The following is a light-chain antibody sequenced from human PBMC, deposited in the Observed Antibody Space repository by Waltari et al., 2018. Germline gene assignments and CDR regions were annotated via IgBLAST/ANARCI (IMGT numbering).Light chain of an antibody. V-gene: IGLV3-21*01. CDR1: NIGSNN. CDR3: QVWDSSSDRRV. Sequence: SYDVAQPRPVSVSPGQTARITCGGDNIGSNNVHWYQQKPTQAPKLVISYDTDRPSGIPDRFSGSNSGNTATLTIRGVEAGDEADFYCQVWDSSSDRRVFGGGTRLTVL. CDR2: YDT. J-gene: IGLJ3*02.